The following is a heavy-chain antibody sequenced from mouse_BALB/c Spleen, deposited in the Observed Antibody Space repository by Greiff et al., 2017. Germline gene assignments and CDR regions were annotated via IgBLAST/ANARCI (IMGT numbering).Heavy chain of an antibody. Sequence: VKLQESGPGLVAPSQSLSITCTVSGFSLTSYGVHWVRQPPGKGLEWLGVIWAGGSTNYNSALMSRLSISKDNSKSQVFLKMNSLQTDDTAMYYCASSTIGTTDGTYWGQGTLVTVSA. CDR1: GFSLTSYG. CDR2: IWAGGST. D-gene: IGHD2-14*01. V-gene: IGHV2-9*02. J-gene: IGHJ3*01. CDR3: ASSTIGTTDGTY.